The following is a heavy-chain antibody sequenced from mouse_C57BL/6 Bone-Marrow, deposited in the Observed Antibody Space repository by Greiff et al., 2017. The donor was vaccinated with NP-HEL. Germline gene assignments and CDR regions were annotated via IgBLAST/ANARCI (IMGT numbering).Heavy chain of an antibody. V-gene: IGHV5-15*01. D-gene: IGHD1-1*01. CDR2: ISNLAYSI. CDR3: ARLYITTVVEVYAMDY. J-gene: IGHJ4*01. CDR1: GFTFSDYG. Sequence: EVKLMESGGGLVQPGGSLKLSCAASGFTFSDYGMAWVRQAPRKGPEWVAFISNLAYSIYYADTVTGRFTISRENAKNTLYLEMSSLRSEDTAMYYCARLYITTVVEVYAMDYWGQGTSVTVSS.